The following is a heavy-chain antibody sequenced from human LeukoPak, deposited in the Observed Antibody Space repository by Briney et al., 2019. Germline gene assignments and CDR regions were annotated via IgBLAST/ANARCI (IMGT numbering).Heavy chain of an antibody. J-gene: IGHJ4*02. Sequence: PGGSLRLSCAGSGFTLSSFSMHWVRQAPGKGLEWVAVISYDGSNKYYADSVKGRFTISRDISKNTLYLQMNSLRFEDTALYYCPRDGLRTGGNLDYWGQGTLVTVSS. CDR1: GFTLSSFS. CDR2: ISYDGSNK. D-gene: IGHD1-26*01. CDR3: PRDGLRTGGNLDY. V-gene: IGHV3-30*04.